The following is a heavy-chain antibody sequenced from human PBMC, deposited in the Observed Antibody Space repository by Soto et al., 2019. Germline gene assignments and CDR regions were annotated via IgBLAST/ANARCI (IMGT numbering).Heavy chain of an antibody. V-gene: IGHV2-5*02. Sequence: KESGPTLVKPTQTLTLTCTFSGFSLSTSGVGVGWIRQPPGKALEWLALIYWDDDKRYSPSLKSRLTITKDTSKTQVVLTMTNMDPVDTATYYCAHLGGVAVAGTVFENWGQGTLVTVSS. CDR1: GFSLSTSGVG. CDR3: AHLGGVAVAGTVFEN. CDR2: IYWDDDK. J-gene: IGHJ4*02. D-gene: IGHD6-19*01.